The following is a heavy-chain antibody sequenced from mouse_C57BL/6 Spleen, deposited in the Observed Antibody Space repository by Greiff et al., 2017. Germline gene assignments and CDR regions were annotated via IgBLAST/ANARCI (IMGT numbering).Heavy chain of an antibody. D-gene: IGHD2-5*01. V-gene: IGHV1-7*01. J-gene: IGHJ3*01. CDR3: AVYSKVAY. CDR2: ISPSSGYT. Sequence: VQLQASGAELAKPGASVKLSCTASGYTFTSYWMHWVKQRPGQGLEWIGYISPSSGYTKYNQKFKDEVTLTANKSSSTAYMQLSSMTYDDSAVYYCAVYSKVAYWGQGTLVTVSA. CDR1: GYTFTSYW.